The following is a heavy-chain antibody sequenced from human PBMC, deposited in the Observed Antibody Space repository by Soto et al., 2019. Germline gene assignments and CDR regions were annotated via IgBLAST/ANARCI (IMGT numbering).Heavy chain of an antibody. CDR1: GCSLASRTYS. V-gene: IGHV4-39*01. CDR3: ARLFCWCSGRRDDD. J-gene: IGHJ4*01. Sequence: SETLSLTFAVPGCSLASRTYSCCWFRQPPGKTLEWIGTIYYHGNTYSNPSLKSRVTISVDTSNNQLSLKLRSVTAADTAVYYCARLFCWCSGRRDDDCVHATL. D-gene: IGHD6-19*01. CDR2: IYYHGNT.